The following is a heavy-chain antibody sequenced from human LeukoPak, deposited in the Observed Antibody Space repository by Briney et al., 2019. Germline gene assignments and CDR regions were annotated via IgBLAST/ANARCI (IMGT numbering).Heavy chain of an antibody. CDR1: GGSISNNNYH. Sequence: SETLSLTCTVSGGSISNNNYHWAWLRQPPGKGLEWIGNICSRGGTYYNPSLKSRVTISVDTSKNQFSLKLSSVTAADTAVYYCARHHSSGLDYWGQGTLVTVSS. D-gene: IGHD6-19*01. CDR2: ICSRGGT. V-gene: IGHV4-39*01. CDR3: ARHHSSGLDY. J-gene: IGHJ4*02.